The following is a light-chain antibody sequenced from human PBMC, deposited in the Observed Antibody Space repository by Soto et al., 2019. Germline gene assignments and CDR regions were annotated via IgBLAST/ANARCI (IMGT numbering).Light chain of an antibody. CDR2: GAS. CDR1: QSVSSTL. Sequence: EIVLTQSPGTLSLSPGEGATLSCRASQSVSSTLLAWYQQKPGQAPRLLIYGASNRVPGIPDRFSGRGSGKDFMFTISRLEPEDFAVYYCHHYGTSPYTFGKGTKLEI. J-gene: IGKJ2*01. V-gene: IGKV3-20*01. CDR3: HHYGTSPYT.